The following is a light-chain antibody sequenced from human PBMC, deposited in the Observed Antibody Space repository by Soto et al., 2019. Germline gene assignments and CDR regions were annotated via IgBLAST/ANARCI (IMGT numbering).Light chain of an antibody. V-gene: IGKV1-9*01. J-gene: IGKJ5*01. CDR3: QQLKSYPIT. CDR2: AAS. CDR1: QGISSY. Sequence: DIQLTQSPSFLSASVGDRVSVTCRASQGISSYLAWYQQKPGKAPKLLIYAASTLQSGVPSRFSGSGSGAEFTLTISSLQPDDFATYYCQQLKSYPITFGQGTRLEIK.